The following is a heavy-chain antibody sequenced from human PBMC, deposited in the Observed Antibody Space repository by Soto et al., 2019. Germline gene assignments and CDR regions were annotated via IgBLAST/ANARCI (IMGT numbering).Heavy chain of an antibody. CDR1: AFTFGDYA. CDR2: ISWNSGNI. J-gene: IGHJ4*02. D-gene: IGHD2-2*01. V-gene: IGHV3-9*01. Sequence: EVQLVESGGGLVQPGRSLRLSCAASAFTFGDYAMHWVRQAPEKGLEWVSCISWNSGNIVYVDSVEGRFTISRDNAKNSPSLQMNSLSPEDTAFYYCAKGYTTSCFAHFDFWGQGALVTVSS. CDR3: AKGYTTSCFAHFDF.